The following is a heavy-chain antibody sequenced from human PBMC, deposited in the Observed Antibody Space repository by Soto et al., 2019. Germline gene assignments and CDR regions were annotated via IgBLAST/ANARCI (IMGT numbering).Heavy chain of an antibody. D-gene: IGHD5-18*01. V-gene: IGHV4-59*01. J-gene: IGHJ6*02. CDR2: IYYSGST. Sequence: SETLSLTCTVSGGSISSYYWSWIRQPPGKGLEWIGYIYYSGSTNYNPSLKSRVTISVDTSKNQFSLKLSSVTAADTAVYYCARDTAMVTIPLDYYYGMDVWGQGTTVTVSS. CDR1: GGSISSYY. CDR3: ARDTAMVTIPLDYYYGMDV.